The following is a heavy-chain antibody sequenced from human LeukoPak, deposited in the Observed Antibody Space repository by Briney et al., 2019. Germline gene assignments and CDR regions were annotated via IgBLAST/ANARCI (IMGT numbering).Heavy chain of an antibody. J-gene: IGHJ4*02. D-gene: IGHD6-13*01. CDR3: ARGAAAGSEQVDS. V-gene: IGHV4-61*02. CDR1: GGSISSGSYY. CDR2: IYTSGST. Sequence: SETLSLTCSVSGGSISSGSYYWSWIRQPAGEGLEWIGRIYTSGSTNYNPSLKSRLTISLDTSKNQFSLNLSSVTAADTAMYYCARGAAAGSEQVDSWGQGTLVTVSS.